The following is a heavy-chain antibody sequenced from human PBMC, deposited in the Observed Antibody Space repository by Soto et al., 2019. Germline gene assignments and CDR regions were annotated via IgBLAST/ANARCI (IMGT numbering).Heavy chain of an antibody. CDR1: GFTFSSYA. D-gene: IGHD6-13*01. CDR2: IRGGGGST. CDR3: AKDQGSSWYEIDY. V-gene: IGHV3-23*01. J-gene: IGHJ4*02. Sequence: GGSLRLSCAASGFTFSSYAMHWVRQAPGKGLEWVAVIRGGGGSTYYADSVKGRFTISRDNSKNTLYLQMNSLRDEDTAVYYCAKDQGSSWYEIDYWGQGTLVTVSS.